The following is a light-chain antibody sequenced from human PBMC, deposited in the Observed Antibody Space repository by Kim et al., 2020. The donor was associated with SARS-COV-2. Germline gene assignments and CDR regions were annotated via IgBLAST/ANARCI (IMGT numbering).Light chain of an antibody. J-gene: IGKJ1*01. CDR1: QTVTSNF. CDR2: GAS. Sequence: SPGGRATLSCRASQTVTSNFLAWYQQKPGQAPRLLIYGASSRATGIPDRFSGSGSGTDFTLTISRLEPEDFAVYYCQQYGSSPATFGQGTKVDIK. CDR3: QQYGSSPAT. V-gene: IGKV3-20*01.